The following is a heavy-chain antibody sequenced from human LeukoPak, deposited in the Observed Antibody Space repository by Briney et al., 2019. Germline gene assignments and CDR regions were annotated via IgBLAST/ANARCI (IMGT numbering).Heavy chain of an antibody. D-gene: IGHD4-17*01. CDR1: GGSISSGGYY. CDR2: IYYSGST. CDR3: ARGGAYGADSDY. Sequence: SQTLSLTCTVSGGSISSGGYYWSWIRQHPGKGPEWIGYIYYSGSTYYNPSLKSRVTISVDTSKNQFSLKLSSVTAADTAVYYCARGGAYGADSDYWGQGTLVTVSS. V-gene: IGHV4-31*03. J-gene: IGHJ4*02.